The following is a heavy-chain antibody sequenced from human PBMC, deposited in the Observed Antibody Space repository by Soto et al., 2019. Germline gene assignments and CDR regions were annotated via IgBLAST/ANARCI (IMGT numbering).Heavy chain of an antibody. D-gene: IGHD2-15*01. J-gene: IGHJ6*02. V-gene: IGHV1-69*01. CDR1: GCTFSSYA. Sequence: QVQLVQSGAEVKKPGSSVKVSCKASGCTFSSYAISWVRQEPGQGLEWMGGIIPIFGTANYAQKFQGRVTITADESTGSAYMEMSSLRSEDTVEYCCGRRKVVIGATYYYYYVMDVWSQGTTVTVSS. CDR2: IIPIFGTA. CDR3: GRRKVVIGATYYYYYVMDV.